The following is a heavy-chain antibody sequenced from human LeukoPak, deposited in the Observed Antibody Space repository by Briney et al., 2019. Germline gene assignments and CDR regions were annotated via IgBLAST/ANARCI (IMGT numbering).Heavy chain of an antibody. CDR2: INHSGST. J-gene: IGHJ4*02. V-gene: IGHV4-34*01. D-gene: IGHD1-26*01. Sequence: SETLSLTCAVYGGSFSGYYWSWIRQPPGKGLEWIGEINHSGSTNYNPSLKSRVTISVDTSKNQFSLKLSSVTAADTAVYYCARVGSGSFDYWGQGTLVTVSA. CDR1: GGSFSGYY. CDR3: ARVGSGSFDY.